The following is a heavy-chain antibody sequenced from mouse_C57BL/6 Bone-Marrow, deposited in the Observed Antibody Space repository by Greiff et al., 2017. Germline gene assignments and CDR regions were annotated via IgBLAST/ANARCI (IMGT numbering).Heavy chain of an antibody. CDR3: ARGYYGRLYFDY. Sequence: QVQLKQPGAELVKPGASVKLSCKASGYTFTSYWMHWVKQRPGQGLEWIGMIHPNSGSTNYNEKFKSKATLTVDKSSSTAYMQLSSLTSEDSAVXYCARGYYGRLYFDYWGQGNTRTVSS. V-gene: IGHV1-64*01. CDR1: GYTFTSYW. J-gene: IGHJ2*01. CDR2: IHPNSGST. D-gene: IGHD1-1*01.